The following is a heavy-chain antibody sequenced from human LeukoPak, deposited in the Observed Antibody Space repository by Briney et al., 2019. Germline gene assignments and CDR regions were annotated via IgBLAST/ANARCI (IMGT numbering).Heavy chain of an antibody. CDR3: ARLYGSGSNYLDY. D-gene: IGHD3-10*01. V-gene: IGHV4-31*03. Sequence: SQTLSLTCSVSAGSIRSDNYYWSWIRQFPGKGPEWIGYIYYSGSTYYNPSLKSRVTISLDTSKSHFSLNLNSVTAADTAIYYCARLYGSGSNYLDYWGQGTLVTVSS. CDR2: IYYSGST. J-gene: IGHJ4*02. CDR1: AGSIRSDNYY.